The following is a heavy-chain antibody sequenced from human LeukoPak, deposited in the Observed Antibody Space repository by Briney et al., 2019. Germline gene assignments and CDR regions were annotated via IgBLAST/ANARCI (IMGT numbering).Heavy chain of an antibody. V-gene: IGHV3-7*01. CDR1: GFTFSSHW. CDR2: IKQDGSEK. Sequence: GGSLRLSCAASGFTFSSHWMSWVRQAPGKGLEWVANIKQDGSEKYYVDSVKGRFTISRDNAKNSLYLQMNSLRAEDTAVYYCARDHEEGVSGTTLIRGSNFDYWGQGTLVTVSS. J-gene: IGHJ4*02. CDR3: ARDHEEGVSGTTLIRGSNFDY. D-gene: IGHD1-1*01.